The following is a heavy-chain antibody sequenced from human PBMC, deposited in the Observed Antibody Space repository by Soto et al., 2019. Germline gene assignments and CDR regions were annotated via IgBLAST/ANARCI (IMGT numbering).Heavy chain of an antibody. Sequence: SETLSLTGTVSGASIITNTYYLVWDRQPPGKGLEWIAPVFDTGSTYSNTSLKRRVPISVDTSKNKFSLKLSSATAAHTAVYYCARRGSNINFDCWGQGPLVTVSS. CDR1: GASIITNTYY. CDR3: ARRGSNINFDC. CDR2: VFDTGST. J-gene: IGHJ4*02. D-gene: IGHD7-27*01. V-gene: IGHV4-39*01.